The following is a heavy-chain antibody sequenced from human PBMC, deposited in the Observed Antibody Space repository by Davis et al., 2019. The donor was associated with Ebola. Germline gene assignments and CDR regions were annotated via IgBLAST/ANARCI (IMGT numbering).Heavy chain of an antibody. CDR3: ARDAVTIFGVVMYGMDV. Sequence: GGSLRLSCAASGFTFSSYSMNWVRQAPGKGLEWVSSISSSSSYIYYADSVKGRFTISRDNAKNSLYLQMNSLRAEDTAVYYCARDAVTIFGVVMYGMDVWGQGTTVTVSS. D-gene: IGHD3-3*01. CDR2: ISSSSSYI. V-gene: IGHV3-21*01. CDR1: GFTFSSYS. J-gene: IGHJ6*02.